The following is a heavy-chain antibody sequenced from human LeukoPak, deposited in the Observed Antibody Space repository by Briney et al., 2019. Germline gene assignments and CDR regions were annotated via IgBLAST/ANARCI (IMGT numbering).Heavy chain of an antibody. CDR1: GFTFDDYT. J-gene: IGHJ4*02. V-gene: IGHV3-43*01. Sequence: GGSLRLSCAASGFTFDDYTMHWVRQAPGKGLEWVSLISWDGGSTYYADSVKGRFTISRDNSKNSLYLQMNSLRTEDTALYYCAKDGLKYSYHGYYFDYWGQGTLVTVSS. CDR2: ISWDGGST. D-gene: IGHD5-18*01. CDR3: AKDGLKYSYHGYYFDY.